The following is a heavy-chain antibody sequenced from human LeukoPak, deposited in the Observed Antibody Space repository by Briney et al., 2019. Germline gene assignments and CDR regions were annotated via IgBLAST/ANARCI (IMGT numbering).Heavy chain of an antibody. Sequence: ASVKVSCKASGYIFKNKAISWVRQAPGQGPEWMGWISPYHGTTNYAQKLQGRVTMTTDTSTSTAYMELRSLRSDDTAVYYCARTASGSYERGAFDYWGQGTLVTVSS. CDR3: ARTASGSYERGAFDY. J-gene: IGHJ4*02. V-gene: IGHV1-18*01. CDR2: ISPYHGTT. CDR1: GYIFKNKA. D-gene: IGHD1-26*01.